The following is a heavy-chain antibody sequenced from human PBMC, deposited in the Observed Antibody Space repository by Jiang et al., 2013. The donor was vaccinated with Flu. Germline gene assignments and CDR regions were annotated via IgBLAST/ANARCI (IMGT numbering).Heavy chain of an antibody. CDR1: GDSLFTTSVA. D-gene: IGHD5-18*01. J-gene: IGHJ4*02. CDR3: TRGKYTAFDY. V-gene: IGHV6-1*01. Sequence: QTLSLTCAVSGDSLFTTSVAWNWIRQSPSRGLEWLGRTYYRSKWSYDYTVSFKSRITVTPDTSRNEFSLQPNSMTPEDTAVYYCTRGKYTAFDYWGQGTLVTVSS. CDR2: TYYRSKWSY.